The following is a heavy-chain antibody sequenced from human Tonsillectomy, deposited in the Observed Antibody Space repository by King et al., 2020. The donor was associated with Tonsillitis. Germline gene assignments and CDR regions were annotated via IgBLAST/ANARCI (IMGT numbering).Heavy chain of an antibody. CDR1: GGTFSSYA. CDR2: LIPIFGTA. CDR3: ARVLWVTTGYDAFDI. J-gene: IGHJ3*02. Sequence: QLVQSGAEVKKPGSSVKVSCKASGGTFSSYAISWVRQAPVQGLEWMGGLIPIFGTANYAQKFQGRVTITADESTSTAYMELCSRRSEDTAVYYCARVLWVTTGYDAFDIWGQGTMVTVSS. V-gene: IGHV1-69*01. D-gene: IGHD4-11*01.